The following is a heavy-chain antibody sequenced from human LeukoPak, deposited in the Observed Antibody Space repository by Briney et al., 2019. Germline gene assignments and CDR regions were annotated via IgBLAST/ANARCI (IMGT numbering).Heavy chain of an antibody. CDR1: GFTFSSYS. J-gene: IGHJ4*02. V-gene: IGHV3-21*01. Sequence: GGSLRLSCAASGFTFSSYSMNWVRQAPGKVLEWVSSISSSSSYIYYADSVKGRFTISRDNAKNSLYLQMNSLRAEDTAVYYCARAIYGDYGGYWGQGTLVTVSS. D-gene: IGHD4-17*01. CDR2: ISSSSSYI. CDR3: ARAIYGDYGGY.